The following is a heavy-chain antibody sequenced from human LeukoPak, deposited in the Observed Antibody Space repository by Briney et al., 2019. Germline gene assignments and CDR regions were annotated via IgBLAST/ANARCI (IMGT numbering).Heavy chain of an antibody. Sequence: GGSLRLSCAASGFTFSSYSMNWVRQAPGKGLGWVSSIGSSSSYIYYADSVKGRFTISRDNAKNSLYLQMNSLRAEDTAVYYCARSVAAAGTNYWGQGTLVTVSS. CDR3: ARSVAAAGTNY. D-gene: IGHD6-13*01. CDR1: GFTFSSYS. CDR2: IGSSSSYI. J-gene: IGHJ4*02. V-gene: IGHV3-21*01.